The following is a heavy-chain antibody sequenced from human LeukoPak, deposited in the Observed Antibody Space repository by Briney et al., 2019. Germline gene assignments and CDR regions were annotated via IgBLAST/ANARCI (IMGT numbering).Heavy chain of an antibody. J-gene: IGHJ4*02. Sequence: SETLSLTCTVSGGSISSRSYYWGWIRQPLGKGLEWIGSINYSGSTYYNPSLKSRVTISVDTSKNQFSLKLSSVTAADTAVYYCARDISGSDSSGYYNCFDYWGQGTLVTVSS. V-gene: IGHV4-39*07. CDR2: INYSGST. D-gene: IGHD3-22*01. CDR3: ARDISGSDSSGYYNCFDY. CDR1: GGSISSRSYY.